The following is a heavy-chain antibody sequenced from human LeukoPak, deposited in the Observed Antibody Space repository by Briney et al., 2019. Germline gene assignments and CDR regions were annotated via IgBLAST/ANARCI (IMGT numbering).Heavy chain of an antibody. J-gene: IGHJ6*03. CDR3: ARGAEGWLQLVNYYYYMDV. D-gene: IGHD5-24*01. Sequence: ASVKVSCKASGYTFTSYYMHWVRQAPGQGLEWMGIINPSGGSTSYAQKFQGRVTMTRDMSTSTVYMELSSLRSEDTAVYYCARGAEGWLQLVNYYYYMDVWGEGTTVTVSS. CDR2: INPSGGST. V-gene: IGHV1-46*01. CDR1: GYTFTSYY.